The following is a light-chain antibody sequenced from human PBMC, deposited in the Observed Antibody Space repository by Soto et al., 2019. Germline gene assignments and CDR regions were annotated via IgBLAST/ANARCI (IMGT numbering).Light chain of an antibody. CDR2: AAS. CDR3: QKYNSAPLT. J-gene: IGKJ4*01. CDR1: QGIAPY. V-gene: IGKV1-27*01. Sequence: DVQMTQSPYSLSAPVGDRVTITCRASQGIAPYLAWFQQKPGKVPKLLIYAASTLHSGVLSRFSGSGSGTDFTLTISSLQPEDVGTDYCQKYNSAPLTFGGGNKVEIK.